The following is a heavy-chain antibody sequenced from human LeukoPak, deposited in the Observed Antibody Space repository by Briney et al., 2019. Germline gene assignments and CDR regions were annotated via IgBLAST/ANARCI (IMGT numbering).Heavy chain of an antibody. CDR3: AQSSGSGSYPLDY. D-gene: IGHD3-10*01. Sequence: SETLSLTCTVSGGSISSGGYYWRWIRQHPGKGLEWIGYIYYSGSTYYNPSLKSRVTISVDTSKNQFSLKLSSVTAADTAVYYCAQSSGSGSYPLDYWGQGTLVTVSS. CDR2: IYYSGST. V-gene: IGHV4-31*03. J-gene: IGHJ4*02. CDR1: GGSISSGGYY.